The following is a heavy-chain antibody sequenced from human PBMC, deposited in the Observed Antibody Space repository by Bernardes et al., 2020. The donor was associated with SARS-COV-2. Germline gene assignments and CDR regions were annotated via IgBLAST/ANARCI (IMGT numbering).Heavy chain of an antibody. Sequence: SETLSLTCTVSGGSISSGGYYWSWIRQHPGKGLGWIGYIYYSGSTYYNPSLKSRVTISVDTSKNQFSLKLSSVTAADTAVYYCARVGTDYFWSGYFPLVDAFDIWGQGTMVTVSS. CDR2: IYYSGST. CDR1: GGSISSGGYY. CDR3: ARVGTDYFWSGYFPLVDAFDI. J-gene: IGHJ3*02. D-gene: IGHD3-3*01. V-gene: IGHV4-31*03.